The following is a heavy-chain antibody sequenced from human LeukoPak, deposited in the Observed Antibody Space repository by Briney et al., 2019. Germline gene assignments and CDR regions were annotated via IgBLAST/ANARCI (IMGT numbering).Heavy chain of an antibody. J-gene: IGHJ3*02. D-gene: IGHD6-19*01. CDR2: INPGDSDT. V-gene: IGHV5-51*01. CDR3: ARQAVADAFDI. CDR1: GYDFSGYW. Sequence: GESLKISCKASGYDFSGYWIGWVRQVPGKGLEWVGMINPGDSDTRYSPSFQGQVTISADKSISTAYLQWSSLKASDTAMYYCARQAVADAFDIWGQGTMVTVSS.